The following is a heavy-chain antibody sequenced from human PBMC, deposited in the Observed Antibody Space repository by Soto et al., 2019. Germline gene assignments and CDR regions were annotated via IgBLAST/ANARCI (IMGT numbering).Heavy chain of an antibody. D-gene: IGHD6-19*01. CDR2: ISAYNGNT. V-gene: IGHV1-18*01. Sequence: ASVKVSCKASGYTFTSYGISWVRQAPGQGLEWMGWISAYNGNTNYAQKLQGRVTMTTDASTSTAYMELRSLRSDDTAVYYCAGGYSSGWYSEDAFDIWGQGTMVTVSS. J-gene: IGHJ3*02. CDR1: GYTFTSYG. CDR3: AGGYSSGWYSEDAFDI.